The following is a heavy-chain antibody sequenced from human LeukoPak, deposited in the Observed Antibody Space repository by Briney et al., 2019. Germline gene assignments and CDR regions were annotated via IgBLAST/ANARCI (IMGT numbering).Heavy chain of an antibody. Sequence: SETLSLTCTVSGGSISSGNYYWSWIRQHPGKGLEWIGYIYYSGSTHYNPPLTSRVTISVDSSKNQFSLKLSSVTAADTGVYYCAREGGPYRPLDYSGQGTLVTVSS. CDR2: IYYSGST. CDR3: AREGGPYRPLDY. CDR1: GGSISSGNYY. V-gene: IGHV4-31*03. J-gene: IGHJ4*02.